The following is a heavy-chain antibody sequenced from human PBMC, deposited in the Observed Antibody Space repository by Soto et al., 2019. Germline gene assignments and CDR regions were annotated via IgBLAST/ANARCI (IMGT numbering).Heavy chain of an antibody. J-gene: IGHJ4*02. CDR2: IYFNGNT. Sequence: QLQLQESGPGLVKPSETLSLTCNVSGVSISDTSYYWGWIRQPPGKGLEWIGTIYFNGNTFYNPTLKSRLTISVDTSKNQISLRRTSVTAADTAGYYCARQGSYWGQGTLVAVSS. V-gene: IGHV4-39*01. CDR3: ARQGSY. CDR1: GVSISDTSYY.